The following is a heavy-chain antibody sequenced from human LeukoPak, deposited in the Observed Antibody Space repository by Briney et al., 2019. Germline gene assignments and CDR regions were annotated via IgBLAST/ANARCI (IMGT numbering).Heavy chain of an antibody. CDR3: ARLYGWNDAQGGVRPDFDY. J-gene: IGHJ4*02. D-gene: IGHD1-1*01. Sequence: KPSETLSLTCTVSGGPISSYYWSWIRQPPGKGLEWIGYIYYSGSTNYNPSLKSRVTISVDTSKNQFSLKLSSVTAADTAVYYCARLYGWNDAQGGVRPDFDYWGQGTLVTVSS. V-gene: IGHV4-59*08. CDR2: IYYSGST. CDR1: GGPISSYY.